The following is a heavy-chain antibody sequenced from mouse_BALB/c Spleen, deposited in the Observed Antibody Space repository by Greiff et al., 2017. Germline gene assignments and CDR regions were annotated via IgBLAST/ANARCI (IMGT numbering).Heavy chain of an antibody. V-gene: IGHV1S126*01. CDR3: ARDYGSSYSWFAY. D-gene: IGHD1-1*01. CDR1: GYSFTSYW. Sequence: QVQLKESGPQLVRPGASVKISCKASGYSFTSYWMHWVKQRPGQGLEWIGMIDPSDSETRLNQKFKDKATLTVDKSSSTAYMQLSSPTSEDSAVYYCARDYGSSYSWFAYWGQGTLVTVSA. J-gene: IGHJ3*01. CDR2: IDPSDSET.